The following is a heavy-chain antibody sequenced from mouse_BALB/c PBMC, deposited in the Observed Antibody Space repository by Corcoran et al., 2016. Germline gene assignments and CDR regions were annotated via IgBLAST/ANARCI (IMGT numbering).Heavy chain of an antibody. J-gene: IGHJ2*01. CDR1: GYAFTNYW. CDR2: IYPGSGNT. V-gene: IGHV1-63*01. CDR3: ARDGNYVLDY. Sequence: QVQLQQSGAELVRPGPSVKISCKASGYAFTNYWLGWVKQRPGHGLEWIGDIYPGSGNTYYNEKFKGKATLTADKSSSTAYMQLSSLTSEDSAVYFCARDGNYVLDYWGQGTTLTVSS. D-gene: IGHD2-1*01.